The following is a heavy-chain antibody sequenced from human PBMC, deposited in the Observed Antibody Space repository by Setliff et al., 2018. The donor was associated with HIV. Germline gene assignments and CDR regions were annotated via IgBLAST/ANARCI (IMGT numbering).Heavy chain of an antibody. CDR3: ARHYQHSWVGVDYYFMDV. J-gene: IGHJ6*03. D-gene: IGHD1-26*01. Sequence: PSETLSLTCTVSGGSISSSVYYWGWIRQPPGKGLEWIGNIYYSGSTYYNPSLKSRITISVDTSKNQFSLKLSSATAADTAVYYCARHYQHSWVGVDYYFMDVWGKGTTVTVSS. V-gene: IGHV4-39*01. CDR1: GGSISSSVYY. CDR2: IYYSGST.